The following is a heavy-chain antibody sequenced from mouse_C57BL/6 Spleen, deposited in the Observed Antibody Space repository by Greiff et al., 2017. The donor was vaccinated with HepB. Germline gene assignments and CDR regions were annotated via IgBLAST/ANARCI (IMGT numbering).Heavy chain of an antibody. J-gene: IGHJ3*01. CDR1: GYTFTDYY. V-gene: IGHV1-76*01. CDR2: IYPGSGNT. CDR3: ARKGYYYSPFAY. Sequence: QVHVKQSGAELVRPGASVKLSCKASGYTFTDYYINWVKQRPGQGLEWIARIYPGSGNTYYNEKFKGKATLTAEKSSSTAYMQLSSLTSEDSAVYFCARKGYYYSPFAYWGQRTLVTVSA. D-gene: IGHD2-12*01.